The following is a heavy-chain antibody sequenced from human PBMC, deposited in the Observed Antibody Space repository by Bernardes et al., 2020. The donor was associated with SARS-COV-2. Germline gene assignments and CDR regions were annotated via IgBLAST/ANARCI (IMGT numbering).Heavy chain of an antibody. Sequence: GGSLRLSCAASGFTVSSNYMSWVRQAPGKGLEWVSVIYSGGSTYYADSVKGRFTISRDNSKNTLYLQMNSLRVEDAAMYYCVRSAFSGGSGYFFDSWGQGTLVTVSS. V-gene: IGHV3-66*01. CDR2: IYSGGST. CDR1: GFTVSSNY. J-gene: IGHJ4*02. D-gene: IGHD3-22*01. CDR3: VRSAFSGGSGYFFDS.